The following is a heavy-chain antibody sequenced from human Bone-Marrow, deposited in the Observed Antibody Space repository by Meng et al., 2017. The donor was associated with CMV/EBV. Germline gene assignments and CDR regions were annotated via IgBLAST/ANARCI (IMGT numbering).Heavy chain of an antibody. Sequence: GGSLRLSCAVSGFTFSSYSMNWVRQAPGKGLEWVSSISSSSSYINYADSVKGRFTISRDNAKNSLYLQMNSLRAEDTAVYYCARDATVTTYGIDVWGQGTTVTVSS. CDR1: GFTFSSYS. D-gene: IGHD4-11*01. CDR2: ISSSSSYI. V-gene: IGHV3-21*01. J-gene: IGHJ6*02. CDR3: ARDATVTTYGIDV.